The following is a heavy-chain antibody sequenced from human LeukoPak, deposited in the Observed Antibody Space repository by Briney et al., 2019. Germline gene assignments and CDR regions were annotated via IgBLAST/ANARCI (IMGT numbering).Heavy chain of an antibody. Sequence: GASVKVSCKASGFIFTSSVVQWVRQARGQRLEWIGWIVVGSGNTNYAQKFQERVTITRDMSTSTAYMELSSLRFEDTAVYYCAADRAGSYLRFVYWGQGTPVTVSS. J-gene: IGHJ4*02. CDR2: IVVGSGNT. V-gene: IGHV1-58*01. CDR3: AADRAGSYLRFVY. CDR1: GFIFTSSV. D-gene: IGHD3-10*01.